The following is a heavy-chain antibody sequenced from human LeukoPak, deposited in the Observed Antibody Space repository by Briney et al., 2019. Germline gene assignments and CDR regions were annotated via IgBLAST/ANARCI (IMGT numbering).Heavy chain of an antibody. V-gene: IGHV3-9*01. CDR1: GFTFDDYA. D-gene: IGHD6-19*01. CDR3: AKDIFTGIAVAGIFDH. J-gene: IGHJ4*02. CDR2: ISWNRGSI. Sequence: GRSLRLSCAASGFTFDDYAMHWVRQAPGKGLEWVSGISWNRGSIGHADSVKGRFTISRDNAKNSLYLQMNSLRAEDTALYYCAKDIFTGIAVAGIFDHWGQGALVTVSS.